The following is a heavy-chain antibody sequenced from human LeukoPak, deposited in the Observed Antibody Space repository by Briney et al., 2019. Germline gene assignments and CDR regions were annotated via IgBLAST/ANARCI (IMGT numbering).Heavy chain of an antibody. CDR2: ISDGSGNT. CDR1: GFTFSSHT. CDR3: AKDPYRASSGLVDY. J-gene: IGHJ4*02. D-gene: IGHD5-12*01. Sequence: PGGSLRLSCAASGFTFSSHTMNWVRQAPGKGLEWVSAISDGSGNTHYANSVKGRFTISRDDSQNTLYLQMNSLRAEDTAVYYCAKDPYRASSGLVDYWGQGTLVTVSS. V-gene: IGHV3-23*01.